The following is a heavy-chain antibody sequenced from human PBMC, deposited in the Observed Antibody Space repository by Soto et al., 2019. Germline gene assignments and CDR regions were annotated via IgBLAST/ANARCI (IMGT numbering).Heavy chain of an antibody. V-gene: IGHV4-34*01. CDR3: ARGPLLRAFDY. D-gene: IGHD3-10*01. CDR2: INHSGST. Sequence: SETLSLTCAVYGGSFSGYYWSWIRQPPGKGLEWIGEINHSGSTNYNPPLKSRVTISVDTSKNQFSLKLSSVTAADTAVYYCARGPLLRAFDYWGQGTLVTVSS. CDR1: GGSFSGYY. J-gene: IGHJ4*02.